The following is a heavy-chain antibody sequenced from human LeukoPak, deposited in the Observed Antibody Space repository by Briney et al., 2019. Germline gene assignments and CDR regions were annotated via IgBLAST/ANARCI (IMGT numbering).Heavy chain of an antibody. V-gene: IGHV4-59*12. J-gene: IGHJ4*02. CDR1: GGSISSYY. CDR3: ARTDHIAVAGGGRVGY. CDR2: IYYSGST. D-gene: IGHD6-19*01. Sequence: PSETLSLTCTVSGGSISSYYWSWIRQPPGKGLEWIGSIYYSGSTYYNPSLKSRVTISVDTSKNQFSLKLSSVTAADTAVYYCARTDHIAVAGGGRVGYWGQGTLVSVSS.